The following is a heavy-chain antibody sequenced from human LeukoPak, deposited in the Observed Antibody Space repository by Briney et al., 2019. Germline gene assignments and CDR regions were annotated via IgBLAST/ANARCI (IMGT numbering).Heavy chain of an antibody. CDR3: AKGGGLSGWYDFDY. CDR2: ISGSGGST. V-gene: IGHV3-23*01. D-gene: IGHD6-19*01. J-gene: IGHJ4*02. Sequence: GGSLRLSCAASGFTFSSYAMSWVRQAPGKGLEWVSAISGSGGSTYYADSVKGQFTISRDNSKNTLYLQMNSLRAEDTAVYYCAKGGGLSGWYDFDYWGQGTLVTVSS. CDR1: GFTFSSYA.